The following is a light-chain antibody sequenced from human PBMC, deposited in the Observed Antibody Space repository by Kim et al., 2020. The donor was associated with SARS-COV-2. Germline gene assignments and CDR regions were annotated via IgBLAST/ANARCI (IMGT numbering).Light chain of an antibody. J-gene: IGLJ2*01. CDR3: AAWDDNLNGPV. CDR2: SNY. Sequence: ELTQPPSASGTPGQRVTISCSGSSSNIGGNIVNWYQQLPGTAPKLLIYSNYQRPSGVPDRFSGSKSGTSASMAITGLQSEDEADYYCAAWDDNLNGPVFGGGTQLTVL. V-gene: IGLV1-44*01. CDR1: SSNIGGNI.